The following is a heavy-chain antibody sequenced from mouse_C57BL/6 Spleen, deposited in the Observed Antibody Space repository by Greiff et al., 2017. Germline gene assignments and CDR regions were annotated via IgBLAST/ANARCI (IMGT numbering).Heavy chain of an antibody. J-gene: IGHJ4*01. CDR3: ARPDGYYDYAMDY. V-gene: IGHV2-6*03. CDR2: IWSDGST. Sequence: VHLVESGPGLVAPSQSLSITCTVSGFSLTSYGVHWVRQPPGKGLEWLVVIWSDGSTTYNSALKSRLSISKDNSKSQVFLKMNSLQTDDTAMYYCARPDGYYDYAMDYWGQGTSVTVSS. CDR1: GFSLTSYG. D-gene: IGHD2-3*01.